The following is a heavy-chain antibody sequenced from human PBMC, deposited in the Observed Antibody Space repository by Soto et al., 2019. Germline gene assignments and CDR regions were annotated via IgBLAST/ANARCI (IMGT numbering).Heavy chain of an antibody. CDR3: ATLRHLTGYLGYYYYYGMDV. CDR1: GGSISSGGYY. D-gene: IGHD3-9*01. CDR2: IYYSGST. Sequence: RLCRSGAVSGGSISSGGYYGSWIRQHPGKGLEWIGYIYYSGSTHYNPSLKSRVTISVDTSKNQFSLKLSSVTAADTAVYYCATLRHLTGYLGYYYYYGMDVWGQGTKVTVYS. V-gene: IGHV4-31*11. J-gene: IGHJ6*02.